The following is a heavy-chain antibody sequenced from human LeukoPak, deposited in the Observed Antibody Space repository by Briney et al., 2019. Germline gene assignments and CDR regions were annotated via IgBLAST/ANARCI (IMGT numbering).Heavy chain of an antibody. V-gene: IGHV1-8*01. CDR2: MNPKSGNT. D-gene: IGHD3-10*01. CDR3: ARMLRGNNWFDP. Sequence: ASVKVSCKASGFTFTTYDITWVRQATGQGLEWVGWMNPKSGNTGSGQRFQGRVTMTRNTSISTVYMELHNLRSEDTAVYYCARMLRGNNWFDPWGQGTLVTVSS. J-gene: IGHJ5*02. CDR1: GFTFTTYD.